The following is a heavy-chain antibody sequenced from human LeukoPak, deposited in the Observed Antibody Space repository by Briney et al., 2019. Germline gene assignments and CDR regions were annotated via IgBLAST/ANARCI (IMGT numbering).Heavy chain of an antibody. CDR1: GGTFSIYA. Sequence: ASVNVSCKASGGTFSIYAISWVRQAPGQGREGMGGIIPIFGTANYAQKFQGRVTITADESTSTAYMELSSLRSEDTAVYYCAREGFGGGRIAAAGYYFDYWGQGTLVTVSS. CDR3: AREGFGGGRIAAAGYYFDY. CDR2: IIPIFGTA. D-gene: IGHD6-13*01. J-gene: IGHJ4*02. V-gene: IGHV1-69*13.